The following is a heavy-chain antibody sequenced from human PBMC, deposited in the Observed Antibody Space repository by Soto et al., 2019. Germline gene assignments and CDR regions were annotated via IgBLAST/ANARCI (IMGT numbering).Heavy chain of an antibody. J-gene: IGHJ4*02. V-gene: IGHV1-18*01. Sequence: GASVKVSCKASGYTFTSYGISWVRQAPGQGLEWMGWISAYNGNTNYAQKLQGRVTMTTDTSTSTAYMELRSLRSDDTAVYYCARGDHIVVVTAIVYWGQGTLVTVSS. CDR3: ARGDHIVVVTAIVY. CDR2: ISAYNGNT. CDR1: GYTFTSYG. D-gene: IGHD2-21*02.